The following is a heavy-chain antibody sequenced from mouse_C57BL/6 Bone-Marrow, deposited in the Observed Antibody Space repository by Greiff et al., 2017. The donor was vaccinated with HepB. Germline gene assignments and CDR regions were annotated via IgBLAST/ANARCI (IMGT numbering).Heavy chain of an antibody. CDR2: IWSGGST. J-gene: IGHJ4*01. V-gene: IGHV2-2*01. D-gene: IGHD2-5*01. CDR1: GFSLTSYG. CDR3: ARNDLYYMNYVGGFDYAMDY. Sequence: VQLQQSGPGLVQPSQSLSITCTVSGFSLTSYGVHWVRQSPGKGLEWLGVIWSGGSTDYNAAFISRLSISKDNSKSQVFFKMNSLQADDTAIYYFARNDLYYMNYVGGFDYAMDYWGQGTSVTVSS.